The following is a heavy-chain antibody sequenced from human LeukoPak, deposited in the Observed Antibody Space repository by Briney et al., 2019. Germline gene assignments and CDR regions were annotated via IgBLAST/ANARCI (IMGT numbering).Heavy chain of an antibody. CDR2: MNPNSGNT. CDR3: ASLGGYRIVGATTSDAFDI. V-gene: IGHV1-8*01. CDR1: GYTFTSYD. Sequence: ASVKVSCTASGYTFTSYDINWVRQATGQGLEWMGWMNPNSGNTGYAQTFQGRVTMTRNTSISTAYMELSSLRSEDTAVYYCASLGGYRIVGATTSDAFDIWGQGTMVTVSS. D-gene: IGHD1-26*01. J-gene: IGHJ3*02.